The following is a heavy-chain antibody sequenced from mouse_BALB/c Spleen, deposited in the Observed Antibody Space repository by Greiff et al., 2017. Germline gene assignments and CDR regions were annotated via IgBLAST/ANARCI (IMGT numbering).Heavy chain of an antibody. V-gene: IGHV3-6*02. J-gene: IGHJ3*01. CDR3: AREYGSSYEFAY. CDR1: GYSITSGYY. D-gene: IGHD1-1*01. CDR2: ISYDGSN. Sequence: EVQLVESGPGLVKPSQSLSLSCSVTGYSITSGYYWNWIRQFPGNKLEWMGYISYDGSNNYNPSLKNRTSLTRDTSKNQFFLKLNSVTTEDTATYCCAREYGSSYEFAYWGQGTLVTVSA.